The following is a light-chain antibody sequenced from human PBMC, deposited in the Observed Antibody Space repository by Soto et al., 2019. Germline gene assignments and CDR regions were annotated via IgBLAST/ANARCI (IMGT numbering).Light chain of an antibody. J-gene: IGKJ2*01. Sequence: EIVLTQSPGTLSLSPGERATLSCRASQSVSSTYLAWYQQNPGQAPRLRIYGASSRATGIPDRFSGSGSGTDFTLTICRLETEDFAVYFCQQYGSSSYTFGQGTKLEI. CDR3: QQYGSSSYT. V-gene: IGKV3-20*01. CDR2: GAS. CDR1: QSVSSTY.